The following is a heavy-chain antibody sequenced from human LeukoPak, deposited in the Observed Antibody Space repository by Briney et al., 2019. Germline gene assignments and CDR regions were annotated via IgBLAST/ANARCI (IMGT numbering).Heavy chain of an antibody. CDR3: ARSAGSYFEFAP. V-gene: IGHV1-18*01. J-gene: IGHJ5*02. CDR1: GYTFSTYG. D-gene: IGHD1-26*01. Sequence: ASVKVSCKTSGYTFSTYGLSWVRQGPGQGLEWMGWISGNSGKTHYAQKFQDRVTLTTDTSSTTAFMELRSLRSDDTAMYDCARSAGSYFEFAPWGQGTLVTVSS. CDR2: ISGNSGKT.